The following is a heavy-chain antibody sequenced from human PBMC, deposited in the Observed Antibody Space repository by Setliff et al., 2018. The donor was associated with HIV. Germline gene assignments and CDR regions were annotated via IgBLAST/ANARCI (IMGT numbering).Heavy chain of an antibody. CDR3: AREVASYSSRFDAFDV. CDR1: GVTFTTYS. CDR2: IIPIIRSA. D-gene: IGHD6-13*01. J-gene: IGHJ3*01. V-gene: IGHV1-69*13. Sequence: ASVKVSCKTSGVTFTTYSITWVRQAPGQGLEWMGGIIPIIRSAKYAQKFQGRVTITADESTSTAYMELSNLRSEDTAVYYCAREVASYSSRFDAFDVWGQGTTVTVSS.